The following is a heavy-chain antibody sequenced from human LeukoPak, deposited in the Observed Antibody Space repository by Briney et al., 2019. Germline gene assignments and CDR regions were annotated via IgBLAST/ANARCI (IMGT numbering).Heavy chain of an antibody. CDR3: ARLSGYSSGWSFDY. J-gene: IGHJ4*02. CDR2: IYTSGST. V-gene: IGHV4-59*10. CDR1: GGSFSGYY. Sequence: SETLSLTCAVYGGSFSGYYWSWIRQPAGKGLEWIGRIYTSGSTNYNPSLKSRVTISVDTSKNQFSLKLSSVTAADTAVYYCARLSGYSSGWSFDYWGQGTLVTVSS. D-gene: IGHD6-19*01.